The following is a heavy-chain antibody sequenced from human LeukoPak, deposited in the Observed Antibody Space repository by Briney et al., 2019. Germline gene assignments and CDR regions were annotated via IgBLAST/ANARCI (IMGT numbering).Heavy chain of an antibody. J-gene: IGHJ4*02. CDR2: INPNSGGT. CDR1: GYTFTGYY. V-gene: IGHV1-2*06. Sequence: ASVKVSCKASGYTFTGYYMHWVRQAPGQGLEWMGRINPNSGGTNYAQKFQGRVTMTRDTSISTAYMELSRLRSDDTAVYYCARGRILYYGSGSYYNELDYWGQGTLVTVPS. D-gene: IGHD3-10*01. CDR3: ARGRILYYGSGSYYNELDY.